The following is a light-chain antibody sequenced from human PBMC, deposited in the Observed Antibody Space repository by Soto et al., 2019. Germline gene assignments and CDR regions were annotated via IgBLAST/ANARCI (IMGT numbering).Light chain of an antibody. Sequence: DIQMTQSPSSVSASVGDSVTITCRASQAIASWLAWYQQKPGKAPNLLIYGASTLQSGVPSRFSGSRSGTDFTLTISSLQPEDFATYYSQQANSFPLTFGGGTKVEIK. CDR3: QQANSFPLT. CDR2: GAS. V-gene: IGKV1D-12*01. CDR1: QAIASW. J-gene: IGKJ4*01.